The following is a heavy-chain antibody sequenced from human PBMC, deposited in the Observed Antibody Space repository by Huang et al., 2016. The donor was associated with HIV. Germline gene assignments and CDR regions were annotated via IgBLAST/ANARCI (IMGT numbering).Heavy chain of an antibody. CDR1: GGSFSGYY. D-gene: IGHD1-1*01. V-gene: IGHV4-34*01. Sequence: QVQLQQWGAGLLKSSETLSLTCAVYGGSFSGYYWSWIRQSPGQGLEWIGEINHSGSTNYNPSLKSRLTIAVDTSKNQFSLKLSSVTAADTAVYYWARERMMSWLDDHDAFDIWGQGTMVTVSS. CDR3: ARERMMSWLDDHDAFDI. J-gene: IGHJ3*02. CDR2: INHSGST.